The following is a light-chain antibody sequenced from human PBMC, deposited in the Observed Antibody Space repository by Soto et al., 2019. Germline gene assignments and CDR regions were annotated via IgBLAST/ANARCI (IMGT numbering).Light chain of an antibody. CDR1: SSAVGSYNL. CDR3: CSYAGSSTPLI. CDR2: EVS. V-gene: IGLV2-23*02. Sequence: QSVLTQPASVSGSPGQSITISCTGTSSAVGSYNLVSWYQQHPGKAPKLMIYEVSKRPSGVSNRFSGSKSGNTASLTISGLQAYDEADYYCCSYAGSSTPLIFGTGTKLTV. J-gene: IGLJ1*01.